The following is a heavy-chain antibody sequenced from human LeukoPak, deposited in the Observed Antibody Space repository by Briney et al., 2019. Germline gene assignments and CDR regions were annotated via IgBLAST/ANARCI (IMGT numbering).Heavy chain of an antibody. CDR1: GFTFDDYA. J-gene: IGHJ4*02. D-gene: IGHD5-12*01. CDR3: AKDIGNSGYDDHLDY. CDR2: ISGDGGST. Sequence: PGGSLRLSCAASGFTFDDYAMHWVRQAPGKGLEWVSLISGDGGSTYYADSVKGRFTISRDNSKNSLYLQMNSLRTEDTALYYCAKDIGNSGYDDHLDYWGQGTLVTVSS. V-gene: IGHV3-43*02.